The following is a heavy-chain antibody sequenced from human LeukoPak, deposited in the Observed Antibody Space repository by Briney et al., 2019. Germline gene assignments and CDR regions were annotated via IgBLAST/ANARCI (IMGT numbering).Heavy chain of an antibody. D-gene: IGHD2-2*01. CDR1: GYTFTGYY. CDR2: INLNSGGT. V-gene: IGHV1-2*02. J-gene: IGHJ5*02. CDR3: ARDASRGYCSSASCYNWFDP. Sequence: ASVNVSCKASGYTFTGYYMHWVRQAPGQGLEWMGRINLNSGGTNYAHKFQGRVTMTRDTSISTAYMELSRLRSDDTAVYYCARDASRGYCSSASCYNWFDPWGQGTLVTVSS.